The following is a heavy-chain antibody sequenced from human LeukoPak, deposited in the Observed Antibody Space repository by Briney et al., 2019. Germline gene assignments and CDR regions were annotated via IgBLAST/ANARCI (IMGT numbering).Heavy chain of an antibody. J-gene: IGHJ4*02. CDR1: GFSFSSSW. V-gene: IGHV3-74*01. CDR3: ARDRVIDF. Sequence: GGSLRLSCAASGFSFSSSWMHWARQAPGTGLVWVSRINSDGSTTNYADSVKGRFTISRDNAMSTLYLQMNSLRAEDTAVYYCARDRVIDFWGQGTLVTVSS. D-gene: IGHD3-10*01. CDR2: INSDGSTT.